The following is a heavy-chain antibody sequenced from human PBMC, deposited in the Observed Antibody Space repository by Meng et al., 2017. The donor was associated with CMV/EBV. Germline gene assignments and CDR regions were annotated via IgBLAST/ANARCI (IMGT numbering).Heavy chain of an antibody. J-gene: IGHJ4*02. V-gene: IGHV3-7*01. CDR3: ARTLRTPDY. CDR2: IKQDGSEK. Sequence: GESLKISCAASGFTFSTYWMSWVRQAPGKGLEWVATIKQDGSEKYDVDSVKGRFTISRDNAKNSLYLQMNSLRAEDTAVYYCARTLRTPDYWGQGTLVTVSS. CDR1: GFTFSTYW. D-gene: IGHD5/OR15-5a*01.